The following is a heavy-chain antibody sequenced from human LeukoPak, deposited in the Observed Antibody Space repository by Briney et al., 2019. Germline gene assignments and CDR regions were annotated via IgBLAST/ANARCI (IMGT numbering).Heavy chain of an antibody. V-gene: IGHV3-7*01. J-gene: IGHJ4*02. D-gene: IGHD2-2*01. CDR1: GFTFSSYW. Sequence: PGGSLRLSCAASGFTFSSYWMSWVRQAPGKGLEWVANIKQDGSEKYYVDSVKGRFTISRDNAKNSPYLQMNSLRAEDTAVYYCARDPLGGIPAASDYWGQGTLVTVSS. CDR3: ARDPLGGIPAASDY. CDR2: IKQDGSEK.